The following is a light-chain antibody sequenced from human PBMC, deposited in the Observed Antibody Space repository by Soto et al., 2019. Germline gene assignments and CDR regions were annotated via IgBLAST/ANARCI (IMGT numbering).Light chain of an antibody. CDR3: MQALHAWT. Sequence: DIVMTQSPLSLPVTPGEPASISCRSSQSLLHSNGYTFLDWYLQKPGQSPQLLIYLGSIRASGVPDRFSGSGSGTHFTLKISRVEAEDVGVYYCMQALHAWTFGQGTKVEIK. CDR2: LGS. CDR1: QSLLHSNGYTF. J-gene: IGKJ1*01. V-gene: IGKV2-28*01.